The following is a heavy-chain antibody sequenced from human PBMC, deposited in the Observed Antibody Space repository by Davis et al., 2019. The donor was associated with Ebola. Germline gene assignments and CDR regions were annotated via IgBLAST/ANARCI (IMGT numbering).Heavy chain of an antibody. CDR3: ARSSYQPDW. J-gene: IGHJ4*02. CDR1: GFTFSSYG. D-gene: IGHD2-2*01. Sequence: GESLKISCAASGFTFSSYGMSWVRQAPGKGLVWVSRINTDGSFTDYADSVKGRFTISRDNARNTVSLQMNSLRAEDTALYYCARSSYQPDWWGQGTLVTVSS. CDR2: INTDGSFT. V-gene: IGHV3-74*01.